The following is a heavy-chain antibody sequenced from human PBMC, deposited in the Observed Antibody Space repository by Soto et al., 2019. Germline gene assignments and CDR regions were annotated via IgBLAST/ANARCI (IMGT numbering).Heavy chain of an antibody. V-gene: IGHV3-30-3*01. D-gene: IGHD3-9*01. J-gene: IGHJ4*02. CDR1: GFTFSSYA. Sequence: GGSLRLSCAASGFTFSSYAMHWVRQAPGKGLEWVAVISYDGSNKYYADSVKGRFTISRDNSKNTLYLQMNSLRAEDTAVYYCARAAELRYFDWLSSFDYWGQGTLVTVSS. CDR3: ARAAELRYFDWLSSFDY. CDR2: ISYDGSNK.